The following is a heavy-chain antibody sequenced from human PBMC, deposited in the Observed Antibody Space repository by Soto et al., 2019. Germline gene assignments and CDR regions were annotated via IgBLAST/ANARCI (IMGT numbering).Heavy chain of an antibody. Sequence: GGSLRLSRAASGFTVNGHAMSWVRQSPGKGLEWVASISGSGDGTYYGDSVKGRFTISRDSSSSTLYLQMNNLRGEDTAVYFCTKSRRGILMVYGFGGMDVWGQGTTVTVSS. D-gene: IGHD2-8*01. CDR1: GFTVNGHA. V-gene: IGHV3-23*01. CDR2: ISGSGDGT. CDR3: TKSRRGILMVYGFGGMDV. J-gene: IGHJ6*02.